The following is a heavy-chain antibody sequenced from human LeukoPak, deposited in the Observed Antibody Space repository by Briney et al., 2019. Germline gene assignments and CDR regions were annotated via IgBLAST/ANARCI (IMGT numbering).Heavy chain of an antibody. CDR3: ARVKSRYSGYERRWFDP. J-gene: IGHJ5*02. V-gene: IGHV4-59*01. Sequence: SETLSLTCTVSGGSISSYYWSWIRQPPGKGLEWIGYIYYSGSTNYNPSLKSRVTISVDTSKNQFSLKLSSVTAADTAVYYCARVKSRYSGYERRWFDPWGQGTLVTVSS. D-gene: IGHD5-12*01. CDR2: IYYSGST. CDR1: GGSISSYY.